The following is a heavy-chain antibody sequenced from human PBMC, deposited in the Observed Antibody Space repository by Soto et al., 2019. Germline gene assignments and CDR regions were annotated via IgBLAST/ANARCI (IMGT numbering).Heavy chain of an antibody. V-gene: IGHV4-31*03. CDR1: GGSISSGGYY. J-gene: IGHJ4*02. D-gene: IGHD4-17*01. CDR2: IYYSGST. CDR3: ARHGDYTIDY. Sequence: SETLSLTCTVSGGSISSGGYYWSWIRQHPGKGLEWIGYIYYSGSTYYNPSLKSRVTISVDTSKNQFSLKLSSVTAADTAVYYCARHGDYTIDYWGQGTLVTVSS.